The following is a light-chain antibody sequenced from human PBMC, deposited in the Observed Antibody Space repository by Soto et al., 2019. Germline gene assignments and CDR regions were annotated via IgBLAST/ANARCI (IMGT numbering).Light chain of an antibody. CDR2: DAY. J-gene: IGKJ5*01. V-gene: IGKV3-11*01. CDR3: QQRHMWTIT. Sequence: EVVLTQSPATLSLSPGERATLSCRDSQSFRGLLAWYQQKPGQAPRVLIYDAYNRETGILPRFSGSGSGTECTLTISSLEPEDSAVSYCQQRHMWTITFGQGTRLEIK. CDR1: QSFRGL.